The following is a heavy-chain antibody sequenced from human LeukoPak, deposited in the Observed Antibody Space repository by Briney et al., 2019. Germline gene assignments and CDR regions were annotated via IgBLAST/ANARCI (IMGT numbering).Heavy chain of an antibody. CDR1: GFTFSSYA. Sequence: PGRSLRLSCAASGFTFSSYAMHWVRQAPGKGLEWVAVISYDGSNKYYADSVKGRFTISRDNSKNTLYLQMNSLRAEDTAVYYCARGLYCSGGSCPANWFGPWGQGTLVTVSS. J-gene: IGHJ5*02. V-gene: IGHV3-30*04. CDR2: ISYDGSNK. CDR3: ARGLYCSGGSCPANWFGP. D-gene: IGHD2-15*01.